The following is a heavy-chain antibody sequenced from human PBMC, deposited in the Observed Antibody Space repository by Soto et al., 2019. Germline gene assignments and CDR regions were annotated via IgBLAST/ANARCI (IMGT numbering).Heavy chain of an antibody. V-gene: IGHV3-30*18. Sequence: GGSLILSCSSSGFTCSSYGMHWVRQAPGKGLEWVAVISYDGSNKYYADSVKGRFTISRDNSKNTLYLQMNSLRAEDTAVYYCAKAPLVPLIDLGSNWVDPWGQGTLVTVS. CDR1: GFTCSSYG. CDR2: ISYDGSNK. D-gene: IGHD2-2*01. J-gene: IGHJ5*02. CDR3: AKAPLVPLIDLGSNWVDP.